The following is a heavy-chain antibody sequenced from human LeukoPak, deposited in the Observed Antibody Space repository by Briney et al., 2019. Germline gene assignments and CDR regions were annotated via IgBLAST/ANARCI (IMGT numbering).Heavy chain of an antibody. V-gene: IGHV3-74*03. Sequence: GGSLRLSCAASGFTLSGYWMHWVRQAPGKGLVWVSRIKSDGSSTTYADSVKGRFTVSRDNAKSTLYLQMNSLRAEDTAVYYCVRSDWFDPWGQGTLVTVSS. CDR2: IKSDGSST. CDR1: GFTLSGYW. CDR3: VRSDWFDP. J-gene: IGHJ5*02.